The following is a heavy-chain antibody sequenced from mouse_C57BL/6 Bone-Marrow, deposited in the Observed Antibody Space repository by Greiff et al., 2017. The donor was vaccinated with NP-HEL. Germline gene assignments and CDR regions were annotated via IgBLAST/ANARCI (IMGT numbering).Heavy chain of an antibody. CDR3: TTGLRRYWYFDV. J-gene: IGHJ1*03. V-gene: IGHV14-4*01. CDR2: IDPENGDT. D-gene: IGHD2-4*01. Sequence: EVKLMESGAELVRPGASVKLSCTASGFNIKDDYMHWVKQRPEQGLEWIGWIDPENGDTEYASKFQGKATITADTSSNTAYLQLSSLTSEDTAVYYCTTGLRRYWYFDVWGTGTTVTVSS. CDR1: GFNIKDDY.